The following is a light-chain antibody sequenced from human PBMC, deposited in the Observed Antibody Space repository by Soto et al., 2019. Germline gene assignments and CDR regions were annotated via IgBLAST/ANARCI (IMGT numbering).Light chain of an antibody. Sequence: AIQLTQSPSSLSASVGDRGTITCRASEGIRSALASYQQKPGKAPKILIYDASSLESGVPSRCSCSGSGTDFTLTISSLQPDDFATYYCQQYNSYPTFGQGTKLEIK. V-gene: IGKV1-13*02. CDR3: QQYNSYPT. CDR1: EGIRSA. CDR2: DAS. J-gene: IGKJ2*01.